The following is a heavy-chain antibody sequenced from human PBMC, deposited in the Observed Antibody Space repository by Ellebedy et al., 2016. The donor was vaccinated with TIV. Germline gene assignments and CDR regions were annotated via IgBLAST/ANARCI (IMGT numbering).Heavy chain of an antibody. CDR3: ARGPLGGTPRAFDS. V-gene: IGHV3-33*01. J-gene: IGHJ4*02. D-gene: IGHD1-26*01. CDR2: IWYEGSYK. Sequence: GESLKISCAASGFIFDGYGIHWVRQAPGTGLEWVALIWYEGSYKYYGDSVKGRFTISRDDSKNTVYLQMNSLRADDTAIYHCARGPLGGTPRAFDSWGQGTLVTVSS. CDR1: GFIFDGYG.